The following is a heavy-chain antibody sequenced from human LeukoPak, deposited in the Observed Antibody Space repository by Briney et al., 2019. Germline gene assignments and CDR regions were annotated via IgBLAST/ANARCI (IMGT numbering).Heavy chain of an antibody. V-gene: IGHV4-61*02. Sequence: SQTLSLTCTVSGGSISSGSYYWSWIRQPAGKGLEWIGRIYTSGSTNYNPSLKSRVTISVDTSKNQFSLKLSSVTAADTAVYYCARLRAAAGTNYYYYYMDVWGKGTTVTVSS. CDR1: GGSISSGSYY. D-gene: IGHD6-13*01. J-gene: IGHJ6*03. CDR3: ARLRAAAGTNYYYYYMDV. CDR2: IYTSGST.